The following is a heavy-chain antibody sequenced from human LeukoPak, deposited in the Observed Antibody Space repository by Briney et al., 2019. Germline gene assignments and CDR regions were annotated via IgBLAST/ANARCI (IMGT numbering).Heavy chain of an antibody. Sequence: PSETLSLTCTVSGGSISTSSYYWSWIRQPAGKGLEWIGRIYTSGSTNYNPSLKSRVTMSVDTSKNQFSLKLSSVTAADTAVYYCARVFLPVIAAAGYNWFDPWGQGTLVTVSS. J-gene: IGHJ5*02. CDR2: IYTSGST. CDR1: GGSISTSSYY. CDR3: ARVFLPVIAAAGYNWFDP. V-gene: IGHV4-61*02. D-gene: IGHD6-13*01.